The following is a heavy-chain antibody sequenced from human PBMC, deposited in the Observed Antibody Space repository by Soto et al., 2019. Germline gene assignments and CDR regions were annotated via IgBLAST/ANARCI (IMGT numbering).Heavy chain of an antibody. J-gene: IGHJ4*02. CDR1: GFTFSSYA. CDR2: ISYDGSNK. V-gene: IGHV3-30-3*01. CDR3: ARDRAIATPAWYFDY. Sequence: QVQLVESGGGVVQPGRSLRLSCAASGFTFSSYAMHWVRQAPGKGLEWVAVISYDGSNKYYADSVKGRFTISRDNSKNTLDLQMNSLRAEDTAVYYCARDRAIATPAWYFDYWGQGTLVTVSS. D-gene: IGHD1-26*01.